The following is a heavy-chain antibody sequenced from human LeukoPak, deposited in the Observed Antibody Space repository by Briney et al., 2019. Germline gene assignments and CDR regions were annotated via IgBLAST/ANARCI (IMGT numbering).Heavy chain of an antibody. CDR1: GGTFSNYA. CDR2: MNPNSGNT. J-gene: IGHJ5*02. V-gene: IGHV1-8*03. Sequence: ASVKVSCKASGGTFSNYAISWVRQATGQGLEWMGWMNPNSGNTGYAQKFQGRVTITRNTSISTAYMELSSLRSEDTAVYYCARTYSSSWYPFDPWGQGTLVTVSS. CDR3: ARTYSSSWYPFDP. D-gene: IGHD6-13*01.